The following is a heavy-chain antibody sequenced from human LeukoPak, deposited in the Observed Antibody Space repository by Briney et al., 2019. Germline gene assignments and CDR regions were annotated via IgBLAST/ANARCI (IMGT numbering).Heavy chain of an antibody. CDR2: IWNDGVNK. CDR1: GYIFSDYG. CDR3: ARDQKGSGYYFDY. D-gene: IGHD6-19*01. V-gene: IGHV3-33*01. J-gene: IGHJ4*02. Sequence: GGSLRLSCAVSGYIFSDYGLHWVRQAPGKGLEWVAVIWNDGVNKYYADSVKGRFTISRDNSKNTLYLQMNSLRAEDTAVYFCARDQKGSGYYFDYWGQGTLVIVSS.